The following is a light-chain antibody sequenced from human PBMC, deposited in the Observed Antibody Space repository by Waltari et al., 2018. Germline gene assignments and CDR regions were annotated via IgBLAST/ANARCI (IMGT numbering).Light chain of an antibody. Sequence: QSALAPPASVSGSPGQTVTIPCTGTNSDIGGYNYVSWYQHLPGRAPTLIIHDVSVRPSGVSGRFSGSKSGTTAALTISGLQAEDEADYYCSSYTGSQTLVFGGGTKVTVL. CDR1: NSDIGGYNY. J-gene: IGLJ3*02. CDR2: DVS. CDR3: SSYTGSQTLV. V-gene: IGLV2-14*03.